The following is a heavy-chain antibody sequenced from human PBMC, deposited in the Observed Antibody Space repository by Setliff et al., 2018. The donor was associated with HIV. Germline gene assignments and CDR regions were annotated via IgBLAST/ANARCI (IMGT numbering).Heavy chain of an antibody. CDR1: GVSIRTYY. D-gene: IGHD3-22*01. J-gene: IGHJ6*02. Sequence: SETLSLTCTVSGVSIRTYYWSWVRQVPGKGLEWIGDTYYGGSTEYNKYNPSLKGRVTISVDIYRKQLSLNLRSVTAADTAVYYCARDFRYDTSGSLTGYGLDVWGQGTTVTVSS. V-gene: IGHV4-59*01. CDR3: ARDFRYDTSGSLTGYGLDV. CDR2: TYYGGSTEYN.